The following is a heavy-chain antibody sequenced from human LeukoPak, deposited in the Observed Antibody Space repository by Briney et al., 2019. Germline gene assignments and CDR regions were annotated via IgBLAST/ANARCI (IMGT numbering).Heavy chain of an antibody. V-gene: IGHV4-59*10. D-gene: IGHD3-22*01. Sequence: SETLSLTCAVYGGSFSGYYWSWIRQPPGKGLEWIGRIYTSGSTNYNPSLKSRVTMSVDTSKNRFSLKLSSVTAADTAVYYCARDAALYYYDSSGYYPGAFDIWGQGTMVTVSS. J-gene: IGHJ3*02. CDR3: ARDAALYYYDSSGYYPGAFDI. CDR1: GGSFSGYY. CDR2: IYTSGST.